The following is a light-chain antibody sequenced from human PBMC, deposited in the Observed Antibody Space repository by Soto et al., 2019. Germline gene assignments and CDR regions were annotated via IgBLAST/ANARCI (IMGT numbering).Light chain of an antibody. V-gene: IGKV1-33*01. CDR3: QQYSHLMT. CDR1: QDISNY. Sequence: DIQMTQSPSSLSASVGDRVTITCQASQDISNYLNWYQQKLGKAPKLLIYDASNLETGVPSRFSCSGSGTDFTFIISSLQPVDIASYYCQQYSHLMTFGQGTRLEIK. CDR2: DAS. J-gene: IGKJ5*01.